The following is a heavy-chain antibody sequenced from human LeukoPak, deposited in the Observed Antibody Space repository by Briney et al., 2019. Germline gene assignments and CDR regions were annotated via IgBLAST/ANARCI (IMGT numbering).Heavy chain of an antibody. Sequence: VASVKVSCKASGYTFTGYYMHWVRQAPGQGLGWMGWINPNSGGTNYAQKFQGRVTITRNTSISTAYMELSSLRSEDTAVYYCAKGVGYDFWSGYYQQNCFDYWGQGTLVTVSS. D-gene: IGHD3-3*01. J-gene: IGHJ4*02. CDR2: INPNSGGT. CDR1: GYTFTGYY. CDR3: AKGVGYDFWSGYYQQNCFDY. V-gene: IGHV1-2*02.